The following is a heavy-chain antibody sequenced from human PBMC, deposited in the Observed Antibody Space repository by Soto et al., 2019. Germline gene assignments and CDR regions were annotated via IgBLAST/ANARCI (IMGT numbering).Heavy chain of an antibody. D-gene: IGHD2-2*01. Sequence: QVQLVQSGAEVKKPGSSVKVSCKASGGTFSSYAISWVRQAPGQGLECMGGIIPIVGTANYAQKFQGRVRITADESTSTAYMELSSLRSEDKTVYYCARDQGVPAAPGGYSYGMDVWGQGTTVTVSS. V-gene: IGHV1-69*01. J-gene: IGHJ6*02. CDR1: GGTFSSYA. CDR3: ARDQGVPAAPGGYSYGMDV. CDR2: IIPIVGTA.